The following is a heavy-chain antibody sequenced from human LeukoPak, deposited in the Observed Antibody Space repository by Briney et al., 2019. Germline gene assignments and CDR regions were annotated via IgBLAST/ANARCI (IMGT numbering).Heavy chain of an antibody. V-gene: IGHV4-4*07. CDR1: GGSISGYY. J-gene: IGHJ5*02. D-gene: IGHD6-13*01. Sequence: PAETLSLTCTVSGGSISGYYWSWIRQPAGKGLECIGRIYTSGSTNYNPSLKSRVTMSVDTSKNQFSLKLSSVTAADTAVYYCARGRYELLSIAAAGREYWFDPWGQGTLVTVSS. CDR2: IYTSGST. CDR3: ARGRYELLSIAAAGREYWFDP.